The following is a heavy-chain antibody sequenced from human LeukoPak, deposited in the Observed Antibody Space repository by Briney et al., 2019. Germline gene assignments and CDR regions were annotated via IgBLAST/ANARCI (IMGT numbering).Heavy chain of an antibody. Sequence: KASETLSLTCAVYGGSFSGYYWSWIRQPPGKGLEWIGEINHSGSTNYNPSLKSRVTISVDTSKNQFSLKLSSVTAADTAVYYCASVHYYDSSKTDYFDYWGQGTLVTVSS. V-gene: IGHV4-34*01. D-gene: IGHD3-22*01. CDR2: INHSGST. CDR1: GGSFSGYY. CDR3: ASVHYYDSSKTDYFDY. J-gene: IGHJ4*02.